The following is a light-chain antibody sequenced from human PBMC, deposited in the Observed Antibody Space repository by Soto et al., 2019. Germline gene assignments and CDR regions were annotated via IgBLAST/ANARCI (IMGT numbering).Light chain of an antibody. CDR3: QQYNNWYS. CDR1: QRVRND. Sequence: EIVMTQSPATLSVSPGERATISCRASQRVRNDLAWYQQKPGKAPRVLVYGASTTATGVPARFSGSGSGTEFTLTISSLQSEDFAVYYCQQYNNWYSFGQGTKLEIK. J-gene: IGKJ2*03. V-gene: IGKV3-15*01. CDR2: GAS.